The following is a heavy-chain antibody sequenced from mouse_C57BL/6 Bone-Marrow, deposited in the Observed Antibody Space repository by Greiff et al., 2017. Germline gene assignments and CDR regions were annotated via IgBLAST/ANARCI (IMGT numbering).Heavy chain of an antibody. J-gene: IGHJ4*01. CDR3: ARIGNYHYYAMDY. V-gene: IGHV1-82*01. CDR2: IYPGDGDT. Sequence: QVQLQQSGPELVKPGASVKISCKASGYAFSSSWMNWVKQRPGKGLEWIGRIYPGDGDTNYNGKFKGEATLTADKSSSTAYMQLSSLTSEDSAVYFCARIGNYHYYAMDYWGQGTSVTVSS. D-gene: IGHD2-1*01. CDR1: GYAFSSSW.